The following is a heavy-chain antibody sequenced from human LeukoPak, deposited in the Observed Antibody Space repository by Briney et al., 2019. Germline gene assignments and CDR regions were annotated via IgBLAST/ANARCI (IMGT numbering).Heavy chain of an antibody. J-gene: IGHJ4*02. V-gene: IGHV4-61*01. Sequence: SETLSLTCTVSGGSISSSSYYRSWIRQPPGKGLEWIGYIYSSGSTDYNPSLKSRVTISVDTSKNQFSLKLNSVTAADTAVYYCARVTGDYVWGSYPQVFDYWGQGTLVTVSP. CDR1: GGSISSSSYY. D-gene: IGHD3-16*01. CDR3: ARVTGDYVWGSYPQVFDY. CDR2: IYSSGST.